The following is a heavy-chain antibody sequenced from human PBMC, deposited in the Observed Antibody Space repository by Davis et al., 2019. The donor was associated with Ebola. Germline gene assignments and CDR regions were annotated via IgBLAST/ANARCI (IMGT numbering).Heavy chain of an antibody. V-gene: IGHV3-23*01. D-gene: IGHD1-1*01. J-gene: IGHJ6*03. CDR3: ATGGWNDDHPFSYYYYMDV. Sequence: PGGSLRLSCAAFGFTFSSYAMSWVRQAPGKGLEWVSAISGSGGSTYYADSVKGRFTISRDNSKNTLYLQMNSLRAEDTAVYYCATGGWNDDHPFSYYYYMDVWGKGTTVTVSS. CDR2: ISGSGGST. CDR1: GFTFSSYA.